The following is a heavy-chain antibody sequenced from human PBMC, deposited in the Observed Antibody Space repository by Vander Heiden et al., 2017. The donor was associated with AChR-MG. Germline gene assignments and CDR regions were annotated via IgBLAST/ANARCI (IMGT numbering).Heavy chain of an antibody. Sequence: QVQLVQSGAEVKKPGASVKVSCKASGYTFTSYAMHWVRQAPGQRLEWMGWINAGNGNTKYSQKFQGRVTITRDTSASTAYMELSSLRSEDTAVYYCARVAWLTGYSSSLPDYWGQGTLVTVSS. CDR3: ARVAWLTGYSSSLPDY. J-gene: IGHJ4*02. CDR2: INAGNGNT. V-gene: IGHV1-3*01. CDR1: GYTFTSYA. D-gene: IGHD6-13*01.